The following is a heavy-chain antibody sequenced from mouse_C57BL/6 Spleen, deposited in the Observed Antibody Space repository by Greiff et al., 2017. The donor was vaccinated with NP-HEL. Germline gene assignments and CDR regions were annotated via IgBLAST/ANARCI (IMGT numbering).Heavy chain of an antibody. CDR1: GYTFTNYW. CDR3: ARGGTTVAYYFDY. Sequence: QVHVKQSGAELVRPGTSVKMSCKASGYTFTNYWIGWAKQRPGHGLEWIGDIYPGGGYTNYNEKFKGKATLTADKSSSTAYMQFSSLTSEDSAIYYCARGGTTVAYYFDYWGQGTTLTVSS. D-gene: IGHD1-1*01. CDR2: IYPGGGYT. J-gene: IGHJ2*01. V-gene: IGHV1-63*01.